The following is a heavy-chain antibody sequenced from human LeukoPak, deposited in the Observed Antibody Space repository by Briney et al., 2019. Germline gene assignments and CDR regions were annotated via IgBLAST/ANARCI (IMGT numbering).Heavy chain of an antibody. CDR3: ARVNGPCRD. Sequence: GGSLRLSCAASGFTFSDYYMSWIRQAPGKGLEWVSYISSSSSYTNYADSVKGRFTISRDNAKNSLYLQMNSLRDEDTAVYYCARVNGPCRDWGQGTLVTVSS. D-gene: IGHD2-8*01. CDR2: ISSSSSYT. J-gene: IGHJ4*02. V-gene: IGHV3-11*06. CDR1: GFTFSDYY.